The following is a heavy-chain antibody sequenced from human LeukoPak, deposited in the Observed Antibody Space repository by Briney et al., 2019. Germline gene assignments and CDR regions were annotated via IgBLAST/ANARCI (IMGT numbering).Heavy chain of an antibody. D-gene: IGHD2-2*01. CDR1: GYTFTGYY. J-gene: IGHJ4*02. Sequence: ASVKVSCKASGYTFTGYYMHWVRQAPGQGLEWMGWINPNSGGTNYAQKFQGRVTMTRDTSISTAYMELSRLRPDDTAVYYCARDRTLVVPAASGLDYWGQGTLVTVSS. CDR3: ARDRTLVVPAASGLDY. CDR2: INPNSGGT. V-gene: IGHV1-2*02.